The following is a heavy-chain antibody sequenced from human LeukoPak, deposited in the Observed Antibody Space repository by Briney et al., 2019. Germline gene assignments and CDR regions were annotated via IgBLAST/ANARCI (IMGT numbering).Heavy chain of an antibody. J-gene: IGHJ4*02. CDR3: AKEPLWLPHEHSIPDY. CDR2: ISGSGGST. CDR1: GFTFSSYA. V-gene: IGHV3-23*01. Sequence: GGSLRLSCAASGFTFSSYAMSWVRQAPGKGLEWVSAISGSGGSTYYADSVKGRFTISRDNSKNTLYLQMNSLRAEDTAVYYCAKEPLWLPHEHSIPDYWGQGTLVTVSS. D-gene: IGHD5-12*01.